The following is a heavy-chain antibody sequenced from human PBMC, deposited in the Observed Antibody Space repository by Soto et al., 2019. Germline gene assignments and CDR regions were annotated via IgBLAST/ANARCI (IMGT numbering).Heavy chain of an antibody. CDR2: IIPIFGTA. D-gene: IGHD6-13*01. CDR1: GGTFSSYA. Sequence: QVQLVQSGAEVKKPGSSVKVSCKASGGTFSSYAISWVRQAPGQGLEWMGGIIPIFGTATYAQKFQGRVTITADDSASTAYMELGSLRSEDTAVYDCARVRAYSSSWYDVYYYYCMDVWVQGTTVTVSS. J-gene: IGHJ6*02. CDR3: ARVRAYSSSWYDVYYYYCMDV. V-gene: IGHV1-69*01.